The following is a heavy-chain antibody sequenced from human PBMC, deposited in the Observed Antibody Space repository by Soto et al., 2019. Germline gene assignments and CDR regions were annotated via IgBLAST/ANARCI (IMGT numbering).Heavy chain of an antibody. CDR3: ASAGGLGAVAADY. D-gene: IGHD6-19*01. J-gene: IGHJ4*02. CDR1: GGSISSGGYS. CDR2: IYHSGST. V-gene: IGHV4-30-2*01. Sequence: QLQLQESGSGLVKPSQTLSLTCAVSGGSISSGGYSWSWIRQPPGKGLEWIGYIYHSGSTYYNPSRRRRGTISVDRSKNQFSLKLSSVTAADTAVYYCASAGGLGAVAADYWGQGTLVTVSS.